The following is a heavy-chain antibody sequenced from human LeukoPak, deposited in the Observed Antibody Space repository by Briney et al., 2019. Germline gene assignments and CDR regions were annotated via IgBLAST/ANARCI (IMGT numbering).Heavy chain of an antibody. CDR3: AKGVNFDWLPDDS. CDR1: GFTFSIYA. Sequence: GGSLRLSCAASGFTFSIYAMSWVRQAPGKGLEWVSAISGSGGTAYYADSVKGRFTISRDNSKNTLYLQMNSLRAEDTAVYYCAKGVNFDWLPDDSWGQGTPVTVSS. D-gene: IGHD3-9*01. CDR2: ISGSGGTA. V-gene: IGHV3-23*01. J-gene: IGHJ4*02.